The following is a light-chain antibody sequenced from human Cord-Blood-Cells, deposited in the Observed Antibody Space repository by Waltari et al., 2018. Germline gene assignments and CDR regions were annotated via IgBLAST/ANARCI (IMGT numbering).Light chain of an antibody. CDR2: KAS. CDR3: QQYNSYST. Sequence: DIQMTQSPSTLSASVGDRVTITCRGSQSISSWLAWYQQKPGKAPKRLIYKASSLESGVPSRFSGSGSGTEFTLTISSLQPDDFATYYCQQYNSYSTFGQGTKLEIK. V-gene: IGKV1-5*03. J-gene: IGKJ2*01. CDR1: QSISSW.